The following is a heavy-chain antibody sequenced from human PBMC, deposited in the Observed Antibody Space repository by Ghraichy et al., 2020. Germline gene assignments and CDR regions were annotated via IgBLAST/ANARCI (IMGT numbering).Heavy chain of an antibody. J-gene: IGHJ4*02. V-gene: IGHV1-18*01. CDR3: ARETHTSWLLRAPHFDY. CDR2: ISTYNGNT. D-gene: IGHD2-21*02. Sequence: ASVKVSCKTSGYTFTSNGISWVRQAPGQGLEWMGWISTYNGNTNYAQKLQGRVTMTVDTSTNTAYMELRSLRSDDTAVYYCARETHTSWLLRAPHFDYWGQGTLVTVSS. CDR1: GYTFTSNG.